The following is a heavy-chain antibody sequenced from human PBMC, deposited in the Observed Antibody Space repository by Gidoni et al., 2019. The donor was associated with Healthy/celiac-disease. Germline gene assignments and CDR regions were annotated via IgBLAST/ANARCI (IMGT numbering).Heavy chain of an antibody. CDR2: INHSGST. V-gene: IGHV4-34*01. D-gene: IGHD6-19*01. CDR1: GGSFSGYY. J-gene: IGHJ6*02. CDR3: ARTSGWYTPLGGMDV. Sequence: QVQLQQWGAGLLKPSETLSLTCAVYGGSFSGYYWSWIRQPPGKGLEWIGEINHSGSTNYNPSLKSRVTISVDTSKNQFSLKLSSVTAADTAVYYCARTSGWYTPLGGMDVWGQGTTVTVSS.